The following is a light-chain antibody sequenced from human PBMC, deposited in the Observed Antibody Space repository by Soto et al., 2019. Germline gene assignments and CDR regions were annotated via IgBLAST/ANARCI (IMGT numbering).Light chain of an antibody. CDR1: QSVSSTY. V-gene: IGKV3-20*01. CDR3: QQYGASLIYT. Sequence: EIVLTQSPGTLSLSPGERATLSCRASQSVSSTYLAWYQQKPGQPPRLLIFGASNRAAGTPDRFSGSGSGTDFTLTISRLEPEDFAVYYCQQYGASLIYTFGQGTKLEIK. CDR2: GAS. J-gene: IGKJ2*01.